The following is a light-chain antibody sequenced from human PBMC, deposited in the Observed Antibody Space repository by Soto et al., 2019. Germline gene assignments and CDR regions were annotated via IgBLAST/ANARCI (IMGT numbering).Light chain of an antibody. Sequence: QSVLTQPASVSGSPGQSITISRTGTSSDVGSHNYVSWYQQHPGKAPKLIIFEVNSRPSGVSNRFSGSKSGSAASLTISGLQAEDEADYYCQQRSNSLTFGGGTK. CDR3: QQRSNSLT. CDR1: SSDVGSHNY. V-gene: IGLV2-14*01. J-gene: IGLJ2*01. CDR2: EVN.